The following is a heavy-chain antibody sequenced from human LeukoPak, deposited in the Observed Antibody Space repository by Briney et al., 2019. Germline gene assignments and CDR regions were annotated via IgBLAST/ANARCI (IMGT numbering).Heavy chain of an antibody. V-gene: IGHV1-46*01. CDR2: INPSGGST. CDR3: ARETTYYYGSGSYYPVDY. Sequence: ASVKVSCKASGYTFTSYYMHWVRQAPGQGLEWMGIINPSGGSTSYAQKFQGRVTMTRDMSTSTVYMELSRLRSDDTAVYYCARETTYYYGSGSYYPVDYWGQGTLVTVSS. D-gene: IGHD3-10*01. J-gene: IGHJ4*02. CDR1: GYTFTSYY.